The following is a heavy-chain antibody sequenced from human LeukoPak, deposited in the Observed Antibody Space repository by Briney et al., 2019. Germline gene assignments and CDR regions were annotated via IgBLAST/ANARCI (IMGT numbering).Heavy chain of an antibody. V-gene: IGHV3-30*18. CDR2: ISYDGSNK. Sequence: GRSLRLSCAASGFTFSSYGMHWVRQAPGKGLEWVAVISYDGSNKYYADSVKGRFTISRDNSKNTLYLQMNSLRAEDTAVYYCAKDRAARRASSLDYWGQGTPVTVSS. D-gene: IGHD6-6*01. CDR3: AKDRAARRASSLDY. J-gene: IGHJ4*02. CDR1: GFTFSSYG.